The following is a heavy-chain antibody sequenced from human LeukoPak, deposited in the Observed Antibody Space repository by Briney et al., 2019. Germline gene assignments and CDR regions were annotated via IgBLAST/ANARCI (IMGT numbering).Heavy chain of an antibody. Sequence: PGGSLRLSCEASGFTFNNYVMTWVRQPPGKGLEWIGEINHSGSTNYNPSLKSRVTISVDTSKNQFSLKLSSVTAADTAVYYCARTRRYLYGGIQNYMDVWGKGTTVTISS. D-gene: IGHD4-23*01. V-gene: IGHV4-34*01. CDR1: GFTFNNYV. CDR3: ARTRRYLYGGIQNYMDV. CDR2: INHSGST. J-gene: IGHJ6*03.